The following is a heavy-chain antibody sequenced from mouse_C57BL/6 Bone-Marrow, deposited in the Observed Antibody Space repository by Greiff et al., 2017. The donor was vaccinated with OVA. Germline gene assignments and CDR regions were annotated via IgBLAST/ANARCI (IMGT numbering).Heavy chain of an antibody. CDR3: ARNGDGYYDWFAY. D-gene: IGHD2-3*01. CDR1: GFSLTSYG. Sequence: QVQLQQSGPGLVQPSQSLSITCTVSGFSLTSYGVHWVRQSPGKGLEWLGVIWSGGSTDYNVAFISRLSISKDNSKSQVFFKMNSLQADDTAIYYCARNGDGYYDWFAYWGQGTLVTVSA. CDR2: IWSGGST. V-gene: IGHV2-2*01. J-gene: IGHJ3*01.